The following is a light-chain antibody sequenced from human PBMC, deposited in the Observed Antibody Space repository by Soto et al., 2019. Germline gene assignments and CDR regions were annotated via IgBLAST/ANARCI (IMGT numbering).Light chain of an antibody. J-gene: IGKJ1*01. CDR2: GAS. V-gene: IGKV3-20*01. CDR1: QSVSNNY. Sequence: ILLTQYPGTLSLAPGERAPLSCRASQSVSNNYLAWYQQKPGQAPRLLIYGASNRATGIPDRFSGSGSGTDFTLTISRLEPEDFAVYYCQQYGSSGTFGQGAKV. CDR3: QQYGSSGT.